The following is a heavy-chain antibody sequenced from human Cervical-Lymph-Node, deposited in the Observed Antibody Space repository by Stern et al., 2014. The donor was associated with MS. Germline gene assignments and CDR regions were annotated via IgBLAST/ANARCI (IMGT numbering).Heavy chain of an antibody. CDR2: LDWDDDK. CDR1: GFSLSTSGVR. CDR3: ARHRPNCSGGSCYLTLFDT. J-gene: IGHJ4*02. Sequence: QITLKESGPALVKPTQTLTLTCTFSGFSLSTSGVRVSWIRQPPGKALEWLARLDWDDDKFYSASLKTRLTISKDTSKNQVFLTMTNMDPVDTATYYCARHRPNCSGGSCYLTLFDTWGQGTLLTVSS. V-gene: IGHV2-70*04. D-gene: IGHD2-15*01.